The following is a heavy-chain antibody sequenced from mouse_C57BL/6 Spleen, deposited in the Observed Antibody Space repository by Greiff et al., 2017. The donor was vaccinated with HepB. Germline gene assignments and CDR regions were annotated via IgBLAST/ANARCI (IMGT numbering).Heavy chain of an antibody. CDR2: INPNNGGT. CDR1: GYTFTDYN. V-gene: IGHV1-18*01. J-gene: IGHJ3*01. Sequence: EVQLQQSGPELVKPGASVKIPCKASGYTFTDYNMDWVKQSHGKSLEWIGDINPNNGGTIYNQKFKGKATLTVDKSSSTAYMELRSLTSEDTAVYYCARSSYYYGSSYETWFAYWGQGTLVTVTA. CDR3: ARSSYYYGSSYETWFAY. D-gene: IGHD1-1*01.